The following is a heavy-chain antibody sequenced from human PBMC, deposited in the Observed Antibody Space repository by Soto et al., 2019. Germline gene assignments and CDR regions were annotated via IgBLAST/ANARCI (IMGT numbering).Heavy chain of an antibody. V-gene: IGHV3-33*01. CDR1: GFTFSNYG. Sequence: QVQLVESGGGVVQPGRSLRLSCAASGFTFSNYGMHWVRQAPGKGLEWVAGIWYDGRNKYYADSVQGRFTIPRDKSKNTLYLQMNSLRAEDTAVYYCARGSSTLVDLAYWGQVTLVTVSS. CDR3: ARGSSTLVDLAY. D-gene: IGHD6-13*01. CDR2: IWYDGRNK. J-gene: IGHJ4*02.